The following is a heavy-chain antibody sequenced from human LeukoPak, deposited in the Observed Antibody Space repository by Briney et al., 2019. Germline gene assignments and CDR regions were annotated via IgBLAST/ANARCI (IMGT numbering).Heavy chain of an antibody. CDR2: IYTSGST. J-gene: IGHJ5*02. Sequence: SETLSLTCTVSGGSISSGSYYWSWIRQPAGKGLEWIGRIYTSGSTNYNPSLKSRVTISVDTSKNQFSLKLSSVTAADTAVYYCARGLGIVVVPAGNWFNPWGQGTLVTVSS. D-gene: IGHD2-2*03. CDR1: GGSISSGSYY. V-gene: IGHV4-61*02. CDR3: ARGLGIVVVPAGNWFNP.